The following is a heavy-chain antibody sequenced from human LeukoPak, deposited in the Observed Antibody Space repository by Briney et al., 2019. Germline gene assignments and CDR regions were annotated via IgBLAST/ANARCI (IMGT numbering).Heavy chain of an antibody. Sequence: PSETLSLTCIVSGGSISSYYWSWIRQFPGKGLEWIGYIHYSGSVNYNPSLKSRVSISVDTSKKQFSLKLNSVTAADTAVYYCATVDSYGSRLDYWGQGTLVTVSS. CDR2: IHYSGSV. D-gene: IGHD5-18*01. V-gene: IGHV4-59*01. CDR3: ATVDSYGSRLDY. J-gene: IGHJ4*02. CDR1: GGSISSYY.